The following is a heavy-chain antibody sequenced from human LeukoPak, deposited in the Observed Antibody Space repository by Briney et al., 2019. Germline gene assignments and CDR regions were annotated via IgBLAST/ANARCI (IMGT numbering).Heavy chain of an antibody. CDR3: AKDQGPSQGEVAAPYNWFDP. Sequence: GGSLRLSCAASGFTFSSYAMSWVRQAPGKGLEWVSAISGSGGSTYYADSVKGQFTISRDNSKNTLYLRMNSLRAEDTAVYYCAKDQGPSQGEVAAPYNWFDPWGQGTLVTVSS. CDR1: GFTFSSYA. J-gene: IGHJ5*02. V-gene: IGHV3-23*01. CDR2: ISGSGGST. D-gene: IGHD2-15*01.